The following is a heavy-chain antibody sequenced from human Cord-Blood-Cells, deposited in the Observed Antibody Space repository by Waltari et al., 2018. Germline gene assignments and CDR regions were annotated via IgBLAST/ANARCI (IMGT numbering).Heavy chain of an antibody. Sequence: QVQLVESGGGVVQPGRSLRLSCAASGFTFSSFAMHWVRQAPGKGLEWVAVISYVGSNKYCADSVKGRFTISRDNSKNTLYLQMISLRAEDTAVYYCARDPRSGYDYWGQGTLVTVSS. CDR3: ARDPRSGYDY. CDR1: GFTFSSFA. CDR2: ISYVGSNK. J-gene: IGHJ4*02. V-gene: IGHV3-30-3*01. D-gene: IGHD3-3*01.